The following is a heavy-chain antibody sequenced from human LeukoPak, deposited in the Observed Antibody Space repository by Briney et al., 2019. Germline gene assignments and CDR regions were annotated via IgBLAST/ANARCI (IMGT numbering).Heavy chain of an antibody. CDR1: GFTFSSYG. V-gene: IGHV3-33*01. J-gene: IGHJ3*02. CDR3: ARDDYYDSPGAFDI. CDR2: IWYDGGNK. D-gene: IGHD3-22*01. Sequence: PGGSLRLSCAASGFTFSSYGMHWVRQAPGKGLEWVTVIWYDGGNKYYADSVKGRFTISRDNSKNTLYLQMNSLRAEDTAVYYCARDDYYDSPGAFDIWGQGTMVTVSS.